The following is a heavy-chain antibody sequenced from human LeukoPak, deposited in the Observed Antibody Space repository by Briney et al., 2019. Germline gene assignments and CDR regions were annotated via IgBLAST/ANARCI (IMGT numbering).Heavy chain of an antibody. J-gene: IGHJ4*02. Sequence: GRSLRLSCAASGFTFSTYALHWVRQAPGKGLEWVANIKQDGSKKSYVDSVKGRFTISRDNAKNSLYLQMNSLRAEDTAIYYCTRVGYIDEGIDYWGQGTLVTVSS. CDR3: TRVGYIDEGIDY. CDR2: IKQDGSKK. D-gene: IGHD5-24*01. V-gene: IGHV3-7*04. CDR1: GFTFSTYA.